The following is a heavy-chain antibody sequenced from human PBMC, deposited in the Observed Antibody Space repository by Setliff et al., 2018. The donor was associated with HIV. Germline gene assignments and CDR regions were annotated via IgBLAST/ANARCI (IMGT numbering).Heavy chain of an antibody. J-gene: IGHJ6*03. V-gene: IGHV4-4*02. Sequence: PSETLSLTCAVSGGSISSNNWWSWVRQPPGKGLEWIGEIYHSGSTNYNPSLKSRVTISVDTSKNQFSLKLSSVTAADTAVYYCARGYPGIAVAGLSYYYYYYMDVWGKGTTVTVSS. CDR2: IYHSGST. CDR3: ARGYPGIAVAGLSYYYYYYMDV. CDR1: GGSISSNNW. D-gene: IGHD6-19*01.